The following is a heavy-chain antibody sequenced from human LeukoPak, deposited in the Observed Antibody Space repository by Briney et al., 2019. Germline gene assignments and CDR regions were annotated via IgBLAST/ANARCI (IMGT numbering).Heavy chain of an antibody. D-gene: IGHD1-14*01. Sequence: GGSLRLSCAASGFTFSNYAMYWVRQAPGKGQEWVSAISGNDGNTYYADSVTGRFTISRDNSKNTLYLQMNSLRAEDTAVYYCAIREPIGYWGQGTLVTVSS. CDR3: AIREPIGY. CDR1: GFTFSNYA. J-gene: IGHJ4*02. V-gene: IGHV3-23*01. CDR2: ISGNDGNT.